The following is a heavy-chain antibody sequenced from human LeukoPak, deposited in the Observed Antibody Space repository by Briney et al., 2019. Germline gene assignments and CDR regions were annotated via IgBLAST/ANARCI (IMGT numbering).Heavy chain of an antibody. D-gene: IGHD2/OR15-2a*01. CDR1: GFTVSSTY. CDR2: FYSGGST. V-gene: IGHV3-66*01. J-gene: IGHJ4*02. Sequence: GVSLRLSRAASGFTVSSTYMIWVRQAPGKGLEWVSVFYSGGSTDYVDSVKGRFTVSRDNSKNTLYLQMNSLTAEETAVYYCAREGGTSCCNYFDYWGQGTLVTVSS. CDR3: AREGGTSCCNYFDY.